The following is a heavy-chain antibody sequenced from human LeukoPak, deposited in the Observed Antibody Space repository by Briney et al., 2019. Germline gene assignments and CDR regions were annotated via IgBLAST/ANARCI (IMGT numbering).Heavy chain of an antibody. CDR1: GGTFSSYT. Sequence: SVKVSCKASGGTFSSYTISWVRQAPGQGLEWMGRIIPILGIANYAQKFQGRVTITADKSTSTAYMYLSSLRSEDTAVYYCARVPSKWFGESAFDIWGQGTMVTVSS. CDR3: ARVPSKWFGESAFDI. CDR2: IIPILGIA. J-gene: IGHJ3*02. V-gene: IGHV1-69*02. D-gene: IGHD3-10*01.